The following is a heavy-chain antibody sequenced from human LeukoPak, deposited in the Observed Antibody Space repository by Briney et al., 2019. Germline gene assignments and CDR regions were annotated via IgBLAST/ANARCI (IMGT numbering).Heavy chain of an antibody. CDR3: ARVCAGGWYVDY. CDR1: GGSISIYY. CDR2: INDSGSN. D-gene: IGHD6-19*01. V-gene: IGHV4-59*01. J-gene: IGHJ4*02. Sequence: SQTLPLTCTVSGGSISIYYSSWIPQPPGKGLEWIVYINDSGSNNYNPSLKGRVTIAVDKYKNQLSLSLSSAAAADTSVYACARVCAGGWYVDYWGRGTLVTVSS.